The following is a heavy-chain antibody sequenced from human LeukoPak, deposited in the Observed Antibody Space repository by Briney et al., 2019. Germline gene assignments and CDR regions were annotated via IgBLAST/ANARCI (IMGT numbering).Heavy chain of an antibody. CDR3: ARDPATEGFWSRHYFDY. CDR2: ISYDGSNK. CDR1: GFTFSSYG. V-gene: IGHV3-30*03. J-gene: IGHJ4*02. Sequence: GGSLRLSCAASGFTFSSYGMHWVRQAPGKGLEWVAVISYDGSNKYYADSVKGRFTISRDNSKNTLYLQMNSLRAEDTAVYYCARDPATEGFWSRHYFDYWGQGTLVTVSS. D-gene: IGHD3-3*01.